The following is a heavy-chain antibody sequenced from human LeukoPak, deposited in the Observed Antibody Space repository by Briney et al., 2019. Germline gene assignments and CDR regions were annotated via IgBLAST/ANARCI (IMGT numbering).Heavy chain of an antibody. CDR2: ISSSSSYI. CDR3: ARVLSAAGFDFDY. V-gene: IGHV3-21*01. D-gene: IGHD3-10*01. CDR1: GFTFSSYS. Sequence: PGGSLRLSCAASGFTFSSYSMNSVRQAPGKGLEWVSSISSSSSYIYYADSVKGRFTISRDNAKNSLYLQMNSLRAEDTAVYYCARVLSAAGFDFDYWGQGTLVTVSS. J-gene: IGHJ4*02.